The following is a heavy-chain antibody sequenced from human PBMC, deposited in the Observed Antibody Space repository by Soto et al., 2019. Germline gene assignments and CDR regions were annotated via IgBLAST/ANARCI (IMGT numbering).Heavy chain of an antibody. CDR2: IYYSGST. D-gene: IGHD6-25*01. CDR3: ARDLIAAAVSFDD. J-gene: IGHJ4*02. Sequence: TLSLTCTVPGCSILSGGYYWSWIRQHPGKGLEWIGYIYYSGSTYYNPPLKSRVTISVDTSKNQFSLKLSSVTAADTAVHYGARDLIAAAVSFDDWGQGNRVTVSS. V-gene: IGHV4-31*03. CDR1: GCSILSGGYY.